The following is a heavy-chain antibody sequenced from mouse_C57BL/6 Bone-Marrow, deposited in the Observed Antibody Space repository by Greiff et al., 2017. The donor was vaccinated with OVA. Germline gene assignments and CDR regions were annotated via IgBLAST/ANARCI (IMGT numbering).Heavy chain of an antibody. J-gene: IGHJ3*01. V-gene: IGHV1-50*01. CDR2: IDPSDSYT. CDR3: ARRGGTPWFAY. Sequence: QVQLQQPGAELVKPGASVKLSCKASGYTFTSYWMQWVKQRPGQGLEWIGEIDPSDSYTNYNQKFKGKATLTVDTSSSTAYMQSSSLTSEDAAVYYCARRGGTPWFAYWGQGTLVTVSA. CDR1: GYTFTSYW. D-gene: IGHD3-3*01.